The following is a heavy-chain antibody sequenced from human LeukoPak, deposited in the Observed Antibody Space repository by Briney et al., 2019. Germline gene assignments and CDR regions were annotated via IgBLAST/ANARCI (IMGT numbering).Heavy chain of an antibody. CDR3: ARAPDITIFGVATKGAFDI. CDR2: IYTSGST. J-gene: IGHJ3*02. CDR1: GGSISSYY. Sequence: SETLSLTCTVSGGSISSYYWSWIRQPAGKGLEWIGRIYTSGSTNYNPSLKSRVTMSVDTSKNQFSLKLSSVTAADTAVYYCARAPDITIFGVATKGAFDIWGQGTMVTVSS. D-gene: IGHD3-3*01. V-gene: IGHV4-4*07.